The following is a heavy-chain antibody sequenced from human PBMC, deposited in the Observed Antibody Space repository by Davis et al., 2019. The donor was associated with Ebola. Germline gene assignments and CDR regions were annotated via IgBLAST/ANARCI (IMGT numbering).Heavy chain of an antibody. D-gene: IGHD2-21*01. J-gene: IGHJ4*02. V-gene: IGHV1-18*01. Sequence: AASVKVSCKASGYTFTNYASSWVRQAPGQGLEWMGWIPPYNGVTNYAQNLQDRFSMTTDASTSTAYMELRSLTSDDTAVYYCARDSGDMSYWGQGTLVTVSS. CDR2: IPPYNGVT. CDR3: ARDSGDMSY. CDR1: GYTFTNYA.